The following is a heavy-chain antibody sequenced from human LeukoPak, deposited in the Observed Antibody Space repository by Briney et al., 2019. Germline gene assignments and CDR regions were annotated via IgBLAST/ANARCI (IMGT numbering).Heavy chain of an antibody. V-gene: IGHV3-23*01. D-gene: IGHD1/OR15-1a*01. Sequence: GGSLRLSCAASGFTFSSYGMSWVRQAPGKGLEWVSGISGSGGTTYYADSVKGRFTISRDDSKITLYLQMNSLRAEDTAVYYCAKVRANRFASFDYWGQGTLVTVSS. J-gene: IGHJ4*02. CDR1: GFTFSSYG. CDR3: AKVRANRFASFDY. CDR2: ISGSGGTT.